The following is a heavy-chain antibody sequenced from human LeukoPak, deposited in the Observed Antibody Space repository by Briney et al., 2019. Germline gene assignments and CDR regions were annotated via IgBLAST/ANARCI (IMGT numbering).Heavy chain of an antibody. Sequence: AETLSLTCTVSGGSIRSSGDYWGWIRQAPGKGLEWIGSIYYSGTTYHNPALKSRVTFSVDRSKNQFSLKLSSVTAADTAVYYCARINGELSFDYWGQGTLVTVSS. CDR2: IYYSGTT. CDR3: ARINGELSFDY. CDR1: GGSIRSSGDY. J-gene: IGHJ4*02. D-gene: IGHD3-10*01. V-gene: IGHV4-39*07.